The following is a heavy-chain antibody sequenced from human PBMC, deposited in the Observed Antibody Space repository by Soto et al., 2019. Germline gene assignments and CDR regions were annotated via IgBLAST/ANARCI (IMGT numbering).Heavy chain of an antibody. CDR1: GYSFTSYW. CDR3: ARPNCSSTSCQGWFDP. Sequence: GESLKISCKGSGYSFTSYWISWVRQMPGKGLEWMGRIDPSDSYTNYSPSFQGHVTISANKSISTAYLQWSSLKASDTAMYYCARPNCSSTSCQGWFDPWGQGTLVTVSS. D-gene: IGHD2-2*01. V-gene: IGHV5-10-1*01. CDR2: IDPSDSYT. J-gene: IGHJ5*02.